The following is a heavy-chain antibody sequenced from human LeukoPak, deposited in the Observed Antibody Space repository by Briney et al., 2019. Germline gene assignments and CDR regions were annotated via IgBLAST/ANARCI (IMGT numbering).Heavy chain of an antibody. V-gene: IGHV4-34*01. CDR3: ARGIVVVVAATPGYFDY. Sequence: SETLSLTCAVYGGSFSGYYWSWIRQPPGKGLXXXXXXNHSGSTNYNPSLKSRVTISVDTSKNQFSLKLSSVTAADTAVYYCARGIVVVVAATPGYFDYWGQGTLVTVSS. D-gene: IGHD2-15*01. CDR2: XNHSGST. J-gene: IGHJ4*02. CDR1: GGSFSGYY.